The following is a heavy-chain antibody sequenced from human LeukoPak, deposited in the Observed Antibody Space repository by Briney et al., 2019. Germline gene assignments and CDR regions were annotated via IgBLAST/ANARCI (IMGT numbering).Heavy chain of an antibody. V-gene: IGHV1-69*13. Sequence: ASVKVSCKASGGTFSIYAISWVRQAPGQGLEWMGGIIPIFGTANYAQKFQGRVTITADESTSTAYMELSSLRSEDTAVYYCARGIAAERYNWFDPWGQGTLVTVSS. J-gene: IGHJ5*02. CDR1: GGTFSIYA. D-gene: IGHD6-13*01. CDR3: ARGIAAERYNWFDP. CDR2: IIPIFGTA.